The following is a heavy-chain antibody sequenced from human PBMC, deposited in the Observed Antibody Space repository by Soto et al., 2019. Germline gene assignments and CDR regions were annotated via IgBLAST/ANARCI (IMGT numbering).Heavy chain of an antibody. J-gene: IGHJ6*02. CDR2: IIPIFGTA. Sequence: RASVKVSCKASGGTFSSYAISWVRQAPGQGLEWMGGIIPIFGTANYAQKFQGRVTITADESTSTAYMELSSLRSEDTAVYYCARVVGATGDYYYYGMDVWGQGTTVTVSS. CDR1: GGTFSSYA. V-gene: IGHV1-69*13. CDR3: ARVVGATGDYYYYGMDV. D-gene: IGHD1-26*01.